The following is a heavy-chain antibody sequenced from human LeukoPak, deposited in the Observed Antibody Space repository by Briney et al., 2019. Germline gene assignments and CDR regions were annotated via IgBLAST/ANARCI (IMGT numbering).Heavy chain of an antibody. CDR1: GYTFTSYG. CDR2: ISAYNGNT. V-gene: IGHV1-18*01. J-gene: IGHJ4*02. CDR3: ARDGSISGPLWFGELFLNPFDY. D-gene: IGHD3-10*01. Sequence: GASVKVSCKASGYTFTSYGISWVRQAPGQGLEWMGWISAYNGNTNYAQRLQGRVTVTTDTSTSTAYMELRSLRSDDTAVYYCARDGSISGPLWFGELFLNPFDYWGQGTLVTVSS.